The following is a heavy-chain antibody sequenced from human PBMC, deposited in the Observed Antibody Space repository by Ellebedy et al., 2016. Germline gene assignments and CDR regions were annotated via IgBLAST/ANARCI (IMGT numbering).Heavy chain of an antibody. CDR1: GFTFSSYA. Sequence: GGSLRLSXAASGFTFSSYAMSWVRQAPGKGLEWVSAISGSGGSTYYADSVKGRFTISRDNSKNTLYLQMNSLRAEDTAVYYCAKDFLTWELPPPFDYWGQGTLVTVSS. CDR3: AKDFLTWELPPPFDY. J-gene: IGHJ4*02. CDR2: ISGSGGST. V-gene: IGHV3-23*01. D-gene: IGHD1-26*01.